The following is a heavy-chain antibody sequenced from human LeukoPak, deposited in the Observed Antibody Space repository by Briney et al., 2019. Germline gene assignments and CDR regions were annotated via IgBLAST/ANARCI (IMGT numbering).Heavy chain of an antibody. CDR2: IYTSGST. D-gene: IGHD3-10*01. J-gene: IGHJ6*03. CDR1: GGSISSYY. CDR3: ARGARGSGSYMLSYSYYDYIDV. V-gene: IGHV4-4*07. Sequence: SETLSLTCTVSGGSISSYYWSWIRQPAGKGLEWIGRIYTSGSTNYNPSLKSRVTMSVDTSKNQFSLKLSSVTAADTAVYYCARGARGSGSYMLSYSYYDYIDVWSKGTTVTISS.